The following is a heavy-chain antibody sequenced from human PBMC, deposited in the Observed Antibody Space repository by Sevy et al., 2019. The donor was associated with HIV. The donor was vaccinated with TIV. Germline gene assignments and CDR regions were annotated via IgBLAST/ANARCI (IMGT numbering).Heavy chain of an antibody. CDR2: INHSGST. D-gene: IGHD2-2*01. V-gene: IGHV4-34*01. CDR1: GGSFSGYY. CDR3: ARAQVVPAAIFSGGYGMDV. J-gene: IGHJ6*02. Sequence: SETLSLTCAVYGGSFSGYYWSWIRQPPGKGLEWIGEINHSGSTNYNPSLKSRVTISVDTSKNQFSRKLSSVTAADTAVYYCARAQVVPAAIFSGGYGMDVWGQGTTVTVSS.